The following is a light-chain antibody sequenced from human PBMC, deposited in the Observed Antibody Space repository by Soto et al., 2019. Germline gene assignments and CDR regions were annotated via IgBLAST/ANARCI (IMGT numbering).Light chain of an antibody. Sequence: VLKKSPDVLSLSQGQTATLSCRASESVDRYVAWYQQKVGQAPRLLIYDAFTRATGVAARFSGSGSATDFTLTISSLEPEDFAVYYCQQRARWPSTFGPVANVDIK. CDR3: QQRARWPST. CDR1: ESVDRY. CDR2: DAF. V-gene: IGKV3-11*01. J-gene: IGKJ3*01.